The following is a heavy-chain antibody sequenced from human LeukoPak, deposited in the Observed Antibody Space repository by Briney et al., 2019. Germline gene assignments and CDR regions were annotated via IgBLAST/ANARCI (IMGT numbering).Heavy chain of an antibody. CDR1: GGSISSSSYY. J-gene: IGHJ4*02. CDR2: IYYSGST. CDR3: AGGHYYGSGSYYDY. V-gene: IGHV4-39*01. D-gene: IGHD3-10*01. Sequence: PSEALSLTCTVSGGSISSSSYYWGWIRQPPGKGLEWIGSIYYSGSTYYNPSLKSRVTISVDTSKNQFSLKLSSVTAAGTAVYYCAGGHYYGSGSYYDYWGQGTLVTVSS.